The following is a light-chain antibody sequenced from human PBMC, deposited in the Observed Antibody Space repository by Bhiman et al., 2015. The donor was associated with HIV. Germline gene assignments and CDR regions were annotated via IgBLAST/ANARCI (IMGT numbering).Light chain of an antibody. CDR2: EVN. J-gene: IGLJ1*01. Sequence: QSALTQPPSASGSPGQSVTISCTGTISDVGFYNYVSWYQHHPGKAPKLMIYEVNKRPSGVPDRFSGSKSGNTASLTVSGLQAEDEADFYCSSYTSSNTYVFGSGTKVTVL. V-gene: IGLV2-8*01. CDR3: SSYTSSNTYV. CDR1: ISDVGFYNY.